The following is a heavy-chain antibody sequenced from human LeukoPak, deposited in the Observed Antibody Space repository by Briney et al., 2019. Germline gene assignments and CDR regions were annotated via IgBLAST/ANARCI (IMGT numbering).Heavy chain of an antibody. D-gene: IGHD6-19*01. CDR3: AKEEVSGWSEADY. J-gene: IGHJ4*02. Sequence: GGSLRLSCAASGFTFKDYNMHWVRQAPGKGLEWVSLISGNGGSTFYADSVKGRFTISRDNSKNSLYLQMNSLRTDDTALYYCAKEEVSGWSEADYWGQGTLVTVPS. CDR1: GFTFKDYN. CDR2: ISGNGGST. V-gene: IGHV3-43*01.